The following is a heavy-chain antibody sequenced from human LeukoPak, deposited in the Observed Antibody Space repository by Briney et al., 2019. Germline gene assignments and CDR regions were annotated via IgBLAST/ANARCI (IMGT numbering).Heavy chain of an antibody. V-gene: IGHV1-69*05. CDR3: ASPSDRRSGYQGFDY. J-gene: IGHJ4*02. CDR1: GGTFSSYA. Sequence: ASVKVSCKASGGTFSSYAISWVRQAPGQGLEWMGGIIPIFGTANYAQKFQGRVTITTDESTSTAYMELSSLRSEDTAVYYCASPSDRRSGYQGFDYWGQGTLVTVSS. D-gene: IGHD3-3*01. CDR2: IIPIFGTA.